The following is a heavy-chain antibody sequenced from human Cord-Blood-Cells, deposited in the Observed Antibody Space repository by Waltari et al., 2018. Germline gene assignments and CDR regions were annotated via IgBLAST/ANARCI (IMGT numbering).Heavy chain of an antibody. CDR2: IYHSGST. V-gene: IGHV4-38-2*01. D-gene: IGHD3-10*01. J-gene: IGHJ6*02. CDR1: GYSISSGYY. Sequence: QVQLQESGPGLVKPSETLSLTCAVSGYSISSGYYWGWIRQPPGKGLEWIGRIYHSGSTYYNPSLKSRVTISVDTSKNQFSLKLSSVTAADTAVYYCASGPRFGELYYYYYGMDVWGQGTTVTVSS. CDR3: ASGPRFGELYYYYYGMDV.